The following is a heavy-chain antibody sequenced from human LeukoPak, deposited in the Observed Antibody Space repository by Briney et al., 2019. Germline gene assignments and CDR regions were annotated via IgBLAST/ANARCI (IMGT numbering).Heavy chain of an antibody. CDR3: APDSTTYP. Sequence: ASVKVSCKASGYTFTATFMHWVRQAPGQGVEWMGWVNPQNGDTQYAQKFQGRVPMTRDTSIHTVYMEMTSLRSDDTAVYYCAPDSTTYPWGQGTMVTVSS. J-gene: IGHJ3*01. D-gene: IGHD2-2*01. CDR1: GYTFTATF. CDR2: VNPQNGDT. V-gene: IGHV1-2*02.